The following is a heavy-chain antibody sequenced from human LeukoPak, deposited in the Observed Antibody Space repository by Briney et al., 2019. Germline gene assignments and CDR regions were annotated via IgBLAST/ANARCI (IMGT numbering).Heavy chain of an antibody. J-gene: IGHJ5*02. D-gene: IGHD3-10*01. Sequence: ASVKVSCKASGYTFTGYYMHWVRQAPGQGLEWMGWINPNSGGTNYAQKFQGRDTMTRDTSISTAYMELSKLRSDDTAVYYCARDYYYGSGSYYNWFDPWGQGTLVTVSS. CDR2: INPNSGGT. CDR3: ARDYYYGSGSYYNWFDP. V-gene: IGHV1-2*02. CDR1: GYTFTGYY.